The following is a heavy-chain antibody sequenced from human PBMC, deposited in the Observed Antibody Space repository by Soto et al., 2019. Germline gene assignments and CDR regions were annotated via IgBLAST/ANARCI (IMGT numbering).Heavy chain of an antibody. Sequence: SETLSLTCSVSGVSLTSGTYYWSWIRQHPGKGLEWIGYIFYSGSTDYNPSLKSRVNISVDTSKNQFSLKLSSVTAADTAVYYCASTEDFFDYWGQGTLVTVS. CDR1: GVSLTSGTYY. V-gene: IGHV4-31*03. CDR2: IFYSGST. CDR3: ASTEDFFDY. J-gene: IGHJ4*02.